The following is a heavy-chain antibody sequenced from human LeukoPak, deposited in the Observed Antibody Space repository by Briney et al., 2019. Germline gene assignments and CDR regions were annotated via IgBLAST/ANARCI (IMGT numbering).Heavy chain of an antibody. CDR3: ATDLAGGSGRYDGY. CDR1: GYTFTGYY. CDR2: FDPEDGET. Sequence: ASVKVSCKASGYTFTGYYMHWVRQAPGQGLEWMGGFDPEDGETIYAQKFQGRVTMTEDTSTDTAYMELSSLRSEDTAVYYCATDLAGGSGRYDGYWGQGTLVTVSS. V-gene: IGHV1-24*01. J-gene: IGHJ4*02. D-gene: IGHD3-10*01.